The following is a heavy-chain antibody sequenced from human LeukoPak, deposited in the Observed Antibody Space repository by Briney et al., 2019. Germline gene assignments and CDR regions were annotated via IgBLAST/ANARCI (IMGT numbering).Heavy chain of an antibody. CDR1: GYTFNSYY. CDR2: INPSGGST. D-gene: IGHD3-10*01. J-gene: IGHJ4*02. Sequence: APVKVSCKASGYTFNSYYMHWVRQAPGQGLEWMGIINPSGGSTSYAQKFQGRVTVTRDTSTSTVYMELSSLRSEDTAVYYCASGSGTYYNVPYWGQGTLVTVSS. V-gene: IGHV1-46*02. CDR3: ASGSGTYYNVPY.